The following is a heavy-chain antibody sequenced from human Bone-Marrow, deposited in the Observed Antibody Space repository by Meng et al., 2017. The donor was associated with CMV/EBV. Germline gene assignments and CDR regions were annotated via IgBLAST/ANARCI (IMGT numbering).Heavy chain of an antibody. CDR1: GFTLRRYW. J-gene: IGHJ4*02. CDR2: IDSDGRDI. CDR3: ARGVAESLGWEMGY. Sequence: EVQLVESXXXXXQXXGXXRVACAVSGFTLRRYWMHWVRQAPGKGLEWVSRIDSDGRDITYADSVRGRFTISRDDAKNTLYLQMNSLRVEDTAVYYCARGVAESLGWEMGYWGQGTLVTVSS. D-gene: IGHD1-26*01. V-gene: IGHV3-74*03.